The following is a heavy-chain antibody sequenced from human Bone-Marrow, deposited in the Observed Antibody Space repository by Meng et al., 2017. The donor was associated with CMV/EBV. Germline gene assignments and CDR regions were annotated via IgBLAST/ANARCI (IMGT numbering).Heavy chain of an antibody. Sequence: GESLRLSCAASGFTFSSYSMNWVRQAPGKGLEWVSSISSSSSYIYYADSVKGRFTISRDNSKNTLYLQMNSLRAEDTAVYYCARDRRVRGVHDAFDIWGQGTMVTVS. V-gene: IGHV3-21*01. CDR1: GFTFSSYS. CDR2: ISSSSSYI. D-gene: IGHD3-10*01. J-gene: IGHJ3*02. CDR3: ARDRRVRGVHDAFDI.